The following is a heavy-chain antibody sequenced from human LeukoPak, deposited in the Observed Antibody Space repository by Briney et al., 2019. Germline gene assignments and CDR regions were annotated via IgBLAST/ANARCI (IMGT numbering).Heavy chain of an antibody. Sequence: ASMKVSCKASGYTFFGYGITWVRQAPGQGLEWMGWISAYNVNTNHAQKLQGRVTMTTDTSTSTAYMELRSLRSDDTAVYYCARWLAVAGQNWFDPWGQGTLVTVSS. J-gene: IGHJ5*02. CDR3: ARWLAVAGQNWFDP. D-gene: IGHD6-19*01. CDR2: ISAYNVNT. V-gene: IGHV1-18*01. CDR1: GYTFFGYG.